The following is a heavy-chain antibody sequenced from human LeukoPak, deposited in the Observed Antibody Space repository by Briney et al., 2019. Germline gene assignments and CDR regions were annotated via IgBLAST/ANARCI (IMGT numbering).Heavy chain of an antibody. V-gene: IGHV4-39*07. J-gene: IGHJ4*02. D-gene: IGHD1-26*01. Sequence: SETLSLTRTVSGGSISSSSYYWGWIRQPPGKGLEWIGSIYYSGSTYYNPSLKSRLTISVDTSKNQFSLKLSSVTAADTAVYYCARDYVGIVGAAMDYWGQGTLVTVSS. CDR2: IYYSGST. CDR3: ARDYVGIVGAAMDY. CDR1: GGSISSSSYY.